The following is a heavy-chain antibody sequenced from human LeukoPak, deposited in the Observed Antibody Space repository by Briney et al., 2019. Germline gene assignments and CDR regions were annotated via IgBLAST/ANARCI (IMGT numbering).Heavy chain of an antibody. CDR3: ARGLTSGLQFIKTYYYYYGMDV. V-gene: IGHV1-18*01. Sequence: ASVKVSCKASGYTFTSYGISWVRQAPGQGLEWMGWISAYNGNTNYAQKLQGRVTMTTGTSTSTAYMELRSLRSDDTAVYYCARGLTSGLQFIKTYYYYYGMDVWGQGTTVTVSS. D-gene: IGHD5-24*01. CDR1: GYTFTSYG. J-gene: IGHJ6*02. CDR2: ISAYNGNT.